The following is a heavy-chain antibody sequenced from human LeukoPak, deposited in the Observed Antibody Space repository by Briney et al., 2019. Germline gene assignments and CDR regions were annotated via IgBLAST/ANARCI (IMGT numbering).Heavy chain of an antibody. CDR2: ISSTSNPI. V-gene: IGHV3-48*01. CDR1: GFTFSNYN. CDR3: ARTLTVCGFDP. J-gene: IGHJ5*02. D-gene: IGHD3-3*01. Sequence: GGSLRLSCAASGFTFSNYNMNWVRQAPGKGLEWLSYISSTSNPIYYADSVKGRFTISRDNAKNSLYLQMNSLRAKDTAVYYCARTLTVCGFDPWGQGTLVTVSS.